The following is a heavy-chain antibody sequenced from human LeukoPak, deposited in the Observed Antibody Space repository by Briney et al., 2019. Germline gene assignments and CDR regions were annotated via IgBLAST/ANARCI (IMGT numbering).Heavy chain of an antibody. CDR2: IKCDGSEK. V-gene: IGHV3-52*01. CDR1: GFTFSSSW. Sequence: SGGSLRLSCAASGFTFSSSWIHWVCQAPEKGREWVADIKCDGSEKYYVDSVKGRLTISRDNAKNSLYLQVNSLRAEDMTVYYCVRVSLALVATALYFDVWGQGTLVTVSS. CDR3: VRVSLALVATALYFDV. D-gene: IGHD5-12*01. J-gene: IGHJ4*02.